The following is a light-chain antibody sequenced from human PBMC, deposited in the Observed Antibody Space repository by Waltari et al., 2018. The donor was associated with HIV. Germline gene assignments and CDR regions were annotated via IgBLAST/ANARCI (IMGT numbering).Light chain of an antibody. CDR1: KSLNSTY. V-gene: IGKV3-20*01. J-gene: IGKJ1*01. CDR2: GAS. CDR3: HQYGSSPRT. Sequence: EVELTQSPGTLSLSPGERATPACRASKSLNSTYLAWYQQQPGQTPRLLIYGASSRAIGIPDRFSGSGSGTDFTLTISRLEPGDFAVYYCHQYGSSPRTFGQGTKVDIK.